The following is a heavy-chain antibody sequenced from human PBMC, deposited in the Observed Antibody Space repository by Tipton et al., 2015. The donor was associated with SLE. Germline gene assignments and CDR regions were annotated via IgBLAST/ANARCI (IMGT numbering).Heavy chain of an antibody. D-gene: IGHD2-21*01. CDR1: GGSVSRGNYY. Sequence: TLSLTCTVSGGSVSRGNYYWGWIRQSPGKGLEWIGSIYYGGNIYYNPSLKSRVTISLDTSQNLFSLKLNSVTAADPAVYYCARRRFQSAPDYWGQGTLVSVSS. CDR2: IYYGGNI. V-gene: IGHV4-39*07. J-gene: IGHJ4*02. CDR3: ARRRFQSAPDY.